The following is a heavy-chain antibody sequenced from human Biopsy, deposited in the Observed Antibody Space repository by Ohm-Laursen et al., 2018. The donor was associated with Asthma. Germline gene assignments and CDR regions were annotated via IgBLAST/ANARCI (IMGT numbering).Heavy chain of an antibody. Sequence: SLRLSCAASRFTYEMHWARQAPGKGLEWVAVISYDGSSIYYADSVKGRLTISRDNSKNTLSLQMNSLTAEDTAVYYCAREGVAGTHIEDWGQGTLVTVSS. V-gene: IGHV3-30-3*01. D-gene: IGHD6-19*01. J-gene: IGHJ4*02. CDR1: RFTYE. CDR3: AREGVAGTHIED. CDR2: ISYDGSSI.